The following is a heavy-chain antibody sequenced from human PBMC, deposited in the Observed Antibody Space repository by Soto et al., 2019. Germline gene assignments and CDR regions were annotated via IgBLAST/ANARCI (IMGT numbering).Heavy chain of an antibody. CDR2: IYWDDSK. J-gene: IGHJ4*02. V-gene: IGHV2-5*02. CDR1: GFSLSTSGVG. CDR3: AHKGPEDWPLDY. Sequence: QITLKESGPTLVRPTQTLTLTCAFSGFSLSTSGVGVGWIRQPPGKALEWLAVIYWDDSKHYSPSLRSRLTXXKXTSKNQVVLTMTNMDPMDTGTYYCAHKGPEDWPLDYWGQGTLVTVSS. D-gene: IGHD3-9*01.